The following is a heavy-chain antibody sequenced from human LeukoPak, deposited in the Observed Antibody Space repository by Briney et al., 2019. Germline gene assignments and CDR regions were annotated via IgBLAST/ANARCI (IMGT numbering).Heavy chain of an antibody. CDR3: ARDLEQLVPLGY. J-gene: IGHJ4*02. V-gene: IGHV3-7*01. D-gene: IGHD6-6*01. Sequence: PGGSLRLSCAASGFTFSSYWMSWVRQAPGKGLEWVANIKQDGSEKYYVDSVRDRFTISRDNAKNSLYLQMNSLRAEDTAVYYCARDLEQLVPLGYWGQGTLVTVSS. CDR1: GFTFSSYW. CDR2: IKQDGSEK.